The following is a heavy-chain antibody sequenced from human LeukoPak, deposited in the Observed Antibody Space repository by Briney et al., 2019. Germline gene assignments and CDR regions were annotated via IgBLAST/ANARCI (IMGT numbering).Heavy chain of an antibody. Sequence: PGGSLRLSCAASRFTFSSYSMNWVRQAPGKGLEWVSSISSSGSYIYYADSVKGRFTISRDNAKNSLYLQMNSLRAEDTAVYYCARSVTTAHTFDYWGQGTLVTVSS. CDR3: ARSVTTAHTFDY. CDR2: ISSSGSYI. D-gene: IGHD4-17*01. V-gene: IGHV3-21*01. CDR1: RFTFSSYS. J-gene: IGHJ4*02.